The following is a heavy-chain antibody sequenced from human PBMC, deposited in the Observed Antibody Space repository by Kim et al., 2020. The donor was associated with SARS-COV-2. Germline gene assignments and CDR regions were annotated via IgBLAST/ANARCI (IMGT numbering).Heavy chain of an antibody. CDR3: TTAVNGDEKYYYYGMDV. CDR1: GFTFSNAW. V-gene: IGHV3-15*01. J-gene: IGHJ6*02. Sequence: GGSLRLSCAASGFTFSNAWMSWVRQAPGKGLEWVGRIKSKTDGGTTDYAAPVKGRFTISRDDSKNTLYMQMNSLKTEDTAVYYCTTAVNGDEKYYYYGMDVWGQGTTVTVSS. CDR2: IKSKTDGGTT. D-gene: IGHD4-17*01.